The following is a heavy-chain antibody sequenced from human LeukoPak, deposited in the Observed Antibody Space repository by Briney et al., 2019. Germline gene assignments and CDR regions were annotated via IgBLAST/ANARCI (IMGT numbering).Heavy chain of an antibody. CDR3: ARLFSQLPSYFDY. CDR2: IYYSGST. CDR1: GGSISSSSYY. J-gene: IGHJ4*02. V-gene: IGHV4-39*01. D-gene: IGHD2-2*01. Sequence: SETLSLTCTVSGGSISSSSYYWGWIRQPPGKGLEWIGSIYYSGSTYYNPSLKSRVTISVDTSKNQFSLKLSSVTAADTAVYYCARLFSQLPSYFDYWGQGTLVTVSS.